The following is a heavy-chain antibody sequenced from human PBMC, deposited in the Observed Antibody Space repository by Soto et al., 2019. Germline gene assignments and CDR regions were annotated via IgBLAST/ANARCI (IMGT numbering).Heavy chain of an antibody. Sequence: PSETLSLTCAVSSGSISTDYWWSWVRQPPGKGLEWIGYIHYSGSSYYNPSLTSRVTISVDTSKNQFYLKLSSVTAADTAVYYCARERATMTTGYWGQGTLVTVSS. CDR2: IHYSGSS. J-gene: IGHJ4*02. CDR3: ARERATMTTGY. CDR1: SGSISTDYW. D-gene: IGHD4-17*01. V-gene: IGHV4-30-4*01.